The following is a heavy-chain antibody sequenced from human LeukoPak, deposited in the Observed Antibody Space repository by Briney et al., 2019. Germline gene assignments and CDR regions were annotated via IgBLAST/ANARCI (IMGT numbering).Heavy chain of an antibody. CDR2: IWYDGSSK. D-gene: IGHD3-16*02. J-gene: IGHJ3*02. V-gene: IGHV3-33*01. CDR1: GFIFSAYG. Sequence: SGGSLSLSCAASGFIFSAYGMHWVRQAPGKGLEWLAVIWYDGSSKYYADSVKGRFTISRDNSKNTLYMQMNNLRVEDTAVYYCARDNRYTGNYLDAFDIWGQGTLVTVSS. CDR3: ARDNRYTGNYLDAFDI.